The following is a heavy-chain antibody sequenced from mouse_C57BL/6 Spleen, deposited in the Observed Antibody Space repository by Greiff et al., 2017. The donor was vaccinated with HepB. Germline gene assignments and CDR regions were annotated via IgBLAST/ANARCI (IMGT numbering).Heavy chain of an antibody. Sequence: VQLQQPGAELVRPGTSVKLSCKASGYTFTSYWMHWVKQRPGQGLEWIGVIDPSDSYTNYNQKFKGKATLTVDTSSSTAYMQLSSLTSEDSAVYYCARIADYSYAMDYWGQGTSVTVSS. D-gene: IGHD1-1*01. CDR3: ARIADYSYAMDY. CDR1: GYTFTSYW. J-gene: IGHJ4*01. V-gene: IGHV1-59*01. CDR2: IDPSDSYT.